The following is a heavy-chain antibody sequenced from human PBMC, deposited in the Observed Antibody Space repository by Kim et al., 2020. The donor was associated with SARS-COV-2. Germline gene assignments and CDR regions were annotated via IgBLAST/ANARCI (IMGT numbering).Heavy chain of an antibody. V-gene: IGHV3-23*01. CDR2: T. Sequence: TYYADSVKGRFTISRDNSKNTLYLQMNSLRAEDTAVYYCAKVVAAGQFDYWGQGTLVTVSS. J-gene: IGHJ4*02. D-gene: IGHD6-13*01. CDR3: AKVVAAGQFDY.